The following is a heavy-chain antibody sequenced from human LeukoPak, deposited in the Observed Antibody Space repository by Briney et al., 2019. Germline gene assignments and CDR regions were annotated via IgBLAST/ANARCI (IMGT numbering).Heavy chain of an antibody. CDR1: GFIFSSYE. J-gene: IGHJ4*02. V-gene: IGHV3-48*03. D-gene: IGHD3-22*01. CDR2: ISSNGYTK. CDR3: VSPPYYFDSGNYYGGY. Sequence: PGGSLRLSCVASGFIFSSYEINWVRQAPGKGLEWVSYISSNGYTKNYADSVKGRFTVTRDNAKNSLYLQMNSLRAEDTAIYYCVSPPYYFDSGNYYGGYWGQGTLVTVSS.